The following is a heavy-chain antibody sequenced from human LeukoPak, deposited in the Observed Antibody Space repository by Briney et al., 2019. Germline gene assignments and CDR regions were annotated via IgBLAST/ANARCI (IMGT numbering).Heavy chain of an antibody. J-gene: IGHJ4*02. V-gene: IGHV3-23*01. Sequence: GGSLRLSCAASGFTFSSYAMSWVRQAPGKGLEWVSAISGSGGSTYYADSVKGRFTISRDNSKNTLYLQMNSLRAEDTAVYYCAKDPLFGVVAERDYWGQGTLVTVSS. D-gene: IGHD3-3*01. CDR1: GFTFSSYA. CDR3: AKDPLFGVVAERDY. CDR2: ISGSGGST.